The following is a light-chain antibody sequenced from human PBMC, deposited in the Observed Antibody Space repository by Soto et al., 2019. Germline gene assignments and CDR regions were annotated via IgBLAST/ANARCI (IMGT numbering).Light chain of an antibody. CDR2: EVS. CDR3: SAYAGSSVL. V-gene: IGLV2-14*01. Sequence: QSVLTQPASVSGSPGQSITISCTGTSSDVGGYDYVSWYQQYPDKAPKLMIFEVSTRPSGVSNRFSGSKSGNTASLTISGRQTEDEADYYCSAYAGSSVLFGGGTKLTVL. CDR1: SSDVGGYDY. J-gene: IGLJ2*01.